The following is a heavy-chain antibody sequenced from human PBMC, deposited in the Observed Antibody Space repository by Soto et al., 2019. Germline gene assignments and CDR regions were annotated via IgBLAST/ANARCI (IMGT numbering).Heavy chain of an antibody. Sequence: QITLKESGPTLVKPTQTLTLTCTFSGFSLSTSGVGVGWIRQPPGKALEWLALIYWDDDKRYSPSLKSRLTIPKDTSKNQVVLTMTNMDPVDTATYYCAHRPSYCSGGSCYSGFDYWGQGTRVTVSS. CDR2: IYWDDDK. CDR1: GFSLSTSGVG. J-gene: IGHJ4*02. D-gene: IGHD2-15*01. V-gene: IGHV2-5*02. CDR3: AHRPSYCSGGSCYSGFDY.